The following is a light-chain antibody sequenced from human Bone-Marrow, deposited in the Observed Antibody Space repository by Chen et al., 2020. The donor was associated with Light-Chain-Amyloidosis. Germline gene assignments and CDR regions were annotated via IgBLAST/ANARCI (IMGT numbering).Light chain of an antibody. CDR1: DLPTKY. J-gene: IGLJ2*01. V-gene: IGLV3-25*03. CDR3: QSADSSGTYAVI. CDR2: RDT. Sequence: SYELTQPPSVSVSPGQTARITCSGDDLPTKYAYWYQQKPGQAPVLVIHRDTERPSGISERFSGPDSGTTATLTISGVQAEDEADYHCQSADSSGTYAVIFGGGTKLTVL.